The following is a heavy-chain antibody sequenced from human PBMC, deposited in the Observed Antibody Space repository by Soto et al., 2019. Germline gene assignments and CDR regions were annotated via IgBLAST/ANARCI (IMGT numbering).Heavy chain of an antibody. V-gene: IGHV4-30-4*01. CDR3: ARDNILGILYGGMDV. CDR2: IYYSGST. J-gene: IGHJ6*02. CDR1: GGSISSGDYY. D-gene: IGHD3-3*01. Sequence: SETLFLTCTVSGGSISSGDYYWSWIRQPPGKGLEWIGYIYYSGSTYYNPSLKSRVTISVDTSKNQFSLKLSSVTAADTAVYYCARDNILGILYGGMDVWGQGTTVTVSS.